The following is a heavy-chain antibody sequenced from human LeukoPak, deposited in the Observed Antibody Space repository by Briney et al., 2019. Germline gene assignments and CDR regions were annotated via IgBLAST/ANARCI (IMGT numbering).Heavy chain of an antibody. CDR1: GGTSSSYA. J-gene: IGHJ5*02. Sequence: SVKVSCKAYGGTSSSYAISWVRQAPGQGLEWMGGIIPIFGTANYAQKFQGRVTITADKSTSTAYMELSSLRSEDTAVYYCARVGTYYYGSGSYSGWFDPWGQGTLVTVSS. CDR3: ARVGTYYYGSGSYSGWFDP. CDR2: IIPIFGTA. D-gene: IGHD3-10*01. V-gene: IGHV1-69*06.